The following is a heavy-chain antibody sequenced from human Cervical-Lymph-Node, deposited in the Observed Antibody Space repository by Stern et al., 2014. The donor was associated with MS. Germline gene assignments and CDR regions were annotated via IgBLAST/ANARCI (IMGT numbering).Heavy chain of an antibody. D-gene: IGHD2-8*01. CDR3: ARDYEDTSMLFDH. CDR1: GFTFSSYG. Sequence: VQLVESGGAVFQPGRSLRLSCAASGFTFSSYGMHWVRQAPGNGLEWVTVITYDGNNKYYAANVKGRFTISRDNSKNTLHLQMNSVTPDDTAIYYCARDYEDTSMLFDHWGQGTLVTVSS. J-gene: IGHJ4*02. V-gene: IGHV3-30*03. CDR2: ITYDGNNK.